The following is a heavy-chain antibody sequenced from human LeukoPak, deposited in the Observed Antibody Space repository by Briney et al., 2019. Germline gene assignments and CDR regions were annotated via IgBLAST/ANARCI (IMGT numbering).Heavy chain of an antibody. D-gene: IGHD1-26*01. V-gene: IGHV4-4*02. CDR2: IYHSGTT. CDR3: ARSSGSKTYYFDY. CDR1: GGFITSNYW. Sequence: SGTLSLTCAVSGGFITSNYWWSWVRQSPGKGLEWIGEIYHSGTTNYNPSLKSRVTISVDTSKNQFSLKLSSVTAADTAVYYCARSSGSKTYYFDYWGQGTLVTVSS. J-gene: IGHJ4*02.